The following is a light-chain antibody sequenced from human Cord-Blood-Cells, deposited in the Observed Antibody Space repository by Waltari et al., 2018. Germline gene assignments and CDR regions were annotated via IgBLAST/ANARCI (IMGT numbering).Light chain of an antibody. J-gene: IGLJ1*01. V-gene: IGLV3-19*01. CDR3: NSRDSSGNHYV. Sequence: SSELTQDPAVSVALGQTVRITCQGDSLRSYYASWYQQKPGQAPLLFTYGKNNRPSGIPDRFSGSSSGNTASLTITGAQAEDEADYYCNSRDSSGNHYVFGTGTKVTVL. CDR1: SLRSYY. CDR2: GKN.